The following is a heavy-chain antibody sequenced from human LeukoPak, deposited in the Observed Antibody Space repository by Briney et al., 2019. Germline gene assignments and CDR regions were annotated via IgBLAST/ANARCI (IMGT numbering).Heavy chain of an antibody. CDR3: ARIEGYSFGPFDY. D-gene: IGHD5-18*01. CDR2: IYTSGST. Sequence: SETLSLTCTVSGDSISGYYWSWIRQPAGKGLEWIGRIYTSGSTSYNPSPKSRLTISVDTSKKQFSLKLTSVSAADTAVYYCARIEGYSFGPFDYWGRGTLVTVSS. V-gene: IGHV4-4*07. J-gene: IGHJ4*02. CDR1: GDSISGYY.